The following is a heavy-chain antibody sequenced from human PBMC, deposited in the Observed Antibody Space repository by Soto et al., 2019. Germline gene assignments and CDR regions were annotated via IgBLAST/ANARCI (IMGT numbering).Heavy chain of an antibody. D-gene: IGHD2-21*01. V-gene: IGHV1-8*01. CDR1: GNAFKSYD. J-gene: IGHJ5*01. CDR3: ATTVVIADLVDS. Sequence: QGQLVQSGAEVKNPGASVRVACKASGNAFKSYDIHWVRQATGQGLEWWGWMNPNSGQSVPSWKFKGRVRLTSNSSASTTYMELTNVRSDDTGVYYSATTVVIADLVDSWGQGTLVTVSS. CDR2: MNPNSGQS.